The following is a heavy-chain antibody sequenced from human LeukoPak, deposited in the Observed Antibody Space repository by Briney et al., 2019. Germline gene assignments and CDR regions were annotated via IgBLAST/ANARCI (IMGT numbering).Heavy chain of an antibody. CDR2: IYYSGST. V-gene: IGHV4-59*01. D-gene: IGHD6-13*01. CDR3: ARDKNEDPIAVAGTWWFDP. J-gene: IGHJ5*02. CDR1: GGPISSYY. Sequence: PSETLSLTCTVSGGPISSYYWSWIRQPPGKGLEGIGYIYYSGSTNYNPSLKSRVTISVDTSKNQFSLKLNSVTAADTAVYYCARDKNEDPIAVAGTWWFDPWGQGTLVTVSS.